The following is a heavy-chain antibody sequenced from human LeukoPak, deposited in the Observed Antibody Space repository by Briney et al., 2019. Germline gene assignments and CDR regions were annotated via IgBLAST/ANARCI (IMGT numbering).Heavy chain of an antibody. CDR1: GGTFSSYS. Sequence: SVKVSCKASGGTFSSYSITWVRQAPGQGLEWMGGIMPLFNTANYAQQFQGRVTITTDESASTAYMELSSLRFEDTAMYYCARVDRYHYYLDVWGKGTTVTVSS. J-gene: IGHJ6*03. CDR2: IMPLFNTA. CDR3: ARVDRYHYYLDV. V-gene: IGHV1-69*05.